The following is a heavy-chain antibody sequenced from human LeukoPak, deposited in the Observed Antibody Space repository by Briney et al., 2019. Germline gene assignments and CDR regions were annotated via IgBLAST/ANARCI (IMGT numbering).Heavy chain of an antibody. V-gene: IGHV3-30-3*01. CDR2: ISYDGSNK. CDR1: GFTFSSYA. Sequence: PGRSLRLSCAASGFTFSSYAMHWVRQAPGKGLEWVAVISYDGSNKYYADSVKGRFTISRDNSKNTLYLQMNSLRAEETAVYYCARDRYYDFWSGYGQHYFDYWGQGTLVTVSS. CDR3: ARDRYYDFWSGYGQHYFDY. J-gene: IGHJ4*02. D-gene: IGHD3-3*01.